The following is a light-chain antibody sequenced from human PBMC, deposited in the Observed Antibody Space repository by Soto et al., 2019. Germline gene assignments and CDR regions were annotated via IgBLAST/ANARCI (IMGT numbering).Light chain of an antibody. V-gene: IGLV2-14*01. J-gene: IGLJ1*01. CDR1: SSDVDGYNY. CDR3: CSYTTSNTRQIV. CDR2: DVS. Sequence: QSALTQPASLSGSPGQSITISCTGTSSDVDGYNYVSWYQQHPGKAPKFMIYDVSNRPSGVSNRFSGSKSGNTASLTISGHQAEDEADYYCCSYTTSNTRQIVFGTGTKVTVL.